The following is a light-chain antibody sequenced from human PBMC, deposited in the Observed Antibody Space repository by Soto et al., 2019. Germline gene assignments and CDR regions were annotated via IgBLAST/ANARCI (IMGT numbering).Light chain of an antibody. J-gene: IGKJ1*01. CDR3: HQYNHWLTWT. Sequence: EIVMTQSPATLSLSPGQRATLSCRASQSVSSKLAWYQQRPGQAPRLLIYSASTRATGIPARFSGSGSGTEFTLNISSLQSEDFAVYYCHQYNHWLTWTFGQGTKVEI. CDR2: SAS. V-gene: IGKV3-15*01. CDR1: QSVSSK.